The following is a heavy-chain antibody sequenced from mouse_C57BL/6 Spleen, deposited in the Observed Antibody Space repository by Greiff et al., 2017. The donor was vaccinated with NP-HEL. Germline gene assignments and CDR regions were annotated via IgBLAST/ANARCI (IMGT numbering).Heavy chain of an antibody. D-gene: IGHD3-2*02. Sequence: VKLVESGPELVKPGASVKISCKASGYAFSSSWMNWVKQRPGKGLEWIGRIYPGDGDTNYNGKFKGKATLTADKSSSTAYMQLSSLTSDDSAVYFCSTGIDSSGPMDYWGQGTSVTVSS. V-gene: IGHV1-82*01. CDR2: IYPGDGDT. J-gene: IGHJ4*01. CDR1: GYAFSSSW. CDR3: STGIDSSGPMDY.